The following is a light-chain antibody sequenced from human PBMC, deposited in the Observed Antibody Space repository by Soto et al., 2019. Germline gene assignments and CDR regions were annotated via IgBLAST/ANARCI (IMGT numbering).Light chain of an antibody. V-gene: IGLV2-8*01. CDR2: EVY. CDR1: SSDVGGYNY. Sequence: QSGLTRPPSTSGSPGQSVTISCPGTSSDVGGYNYVSWYQHHPGKAPKLIIYEVYKRPSGVPDRFSGCKSGNTAALTVSGLQAEDEADYYCSSYVGTNSYVFGTGTKVTVL. CDR3: SSYVGTNSYV. J-gene: IGLJ1*01.